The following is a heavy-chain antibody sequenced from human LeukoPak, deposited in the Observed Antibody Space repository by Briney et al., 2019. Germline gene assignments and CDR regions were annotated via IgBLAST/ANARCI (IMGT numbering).Heavy chain of an antibody. D-gene: IGHD3-10*01. Sequence: SVKVSCKASGYTFTSYGISWVRQAPGQGLEWMGGIIPIFGTANYAQKFQGRVTITADESTSTAYMELSSLRSEDTAVYYCAREERNGGYLADNWGQGTLVTVSS. CDR3: AREERNGGYLADN. V-gene: IGHV1-69*13. CDR1: GYTFTSYG. J-gene: IGHJ4*02. CDR2: IIPIFGTA.